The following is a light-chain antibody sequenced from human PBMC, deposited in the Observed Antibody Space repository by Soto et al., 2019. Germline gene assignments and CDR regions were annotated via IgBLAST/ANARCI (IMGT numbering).Light chain of an antibody. J-gene: IGKJ1*01. Sequence: EIVLTQSPATLSLSPGQRATLSCRASQSVSTYLAWYQQKPGQAPRLLIYDASTRATGIPARFSGSGSGTDFTLTISSLEPEYSAVSYCQPRKNWPSTWTFGQGTKVEIK. V-gene: IGKV3-11*01. CDR1: QSVSTY. CDR2: DAS. CDR3: QPRKNWPSTWT.